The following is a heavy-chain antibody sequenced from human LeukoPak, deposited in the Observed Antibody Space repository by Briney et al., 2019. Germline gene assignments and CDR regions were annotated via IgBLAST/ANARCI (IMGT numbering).Heavy chain of an antibody. CDR1: GGTFSSYA. CDR3: ARDQGLTAPPPYGLDV. Sequence: ASVKVSCKASGGTFSSYAISWVRQAPGQGLEWMGRIIPVLNITTYAQRFQGRVTITADTSTSTVYMELSSLRSEETAVYYCARDQGLTAPPPYGLDVWGQGTTVIVSS. CDR2: IIPVLNIT. D-gene: IGHD5-18*01. V-gene: IGHV1-69*04. J-gene: IGHJ6*02.